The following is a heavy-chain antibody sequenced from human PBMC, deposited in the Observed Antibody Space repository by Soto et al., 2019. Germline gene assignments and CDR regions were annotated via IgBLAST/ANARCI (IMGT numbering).Heavy chain of an antibody. Sequence: GGSLRLSCAASGFTFSSYSMNWVRQAPGKGLEWVSYISSSSSTIYYADSVKGRFTISRDNAKNSLYLQMNSLRAEDTAVYYCARDRSCSSTSCCVRWFDPWGQGTLVTVSS. CDR1: GFTFSSYS. V-gene: IGHV3-48*01. J-gene: IGHJ5*02. D-gene: IGHD2-2*01. CDR2: ISSSSSTI. CDR3: ARDRSCSSTSCCVRWFDP.